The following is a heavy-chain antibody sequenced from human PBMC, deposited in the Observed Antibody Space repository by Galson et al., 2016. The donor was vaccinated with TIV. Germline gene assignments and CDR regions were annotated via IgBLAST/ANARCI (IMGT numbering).Heavy chain of an antibody. CDR1: YY. D-gene: IGHD1-14*01. CDR3: ARGSRGGPPDPKNWFDP. V-gene: IGHV4-30-4*08. CDR2: IYYSEII. J-gene: IGHJ5*02. Sequence: YYIGWVRQVPGKGLEWIGSIYYSEIIYYNPSLKSRVTMSEDPSKNQLSLKLNSVTAADTAVYYCARGSRGGPPDPKNWFDPWGQGTLVTVSS.